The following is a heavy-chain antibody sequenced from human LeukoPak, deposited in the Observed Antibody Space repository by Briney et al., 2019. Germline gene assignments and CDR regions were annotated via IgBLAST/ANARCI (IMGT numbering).Heavy chain of an antibody. CDR1: GGTFSSYA. D-gene: IGHD3-3*01. J-gene: IGHJ3*02. Sequence: SVKVSCKASGGTFSSYAISWVRQAPGQGLEWMGGIIPIFGTANYAQKFQGRVTITTDESTSTAYMELSSLRSEDTAVYYCARSNVLRFLEWLLDAFDIWGQGTMVTVSP. V-gene: IGHV1-69*05. CDR2: IIPIFGTA. CDR3: ARSNVLRFLEWLLDAFDI.